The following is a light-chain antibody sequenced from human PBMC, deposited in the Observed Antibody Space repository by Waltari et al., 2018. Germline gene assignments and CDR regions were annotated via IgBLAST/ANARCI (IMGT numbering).Light chain of an antibody. J-gene: IGLJ3*02. CDR2: EDT. V-gene: IGLV3-10*01. CDR3: YSTDYTGNYWV. Sequence: SYELTQPPSVSVSPGHTARITCSGEALPNKYAYWYRQKSGQAPVLVIYEDTKRPSGLPGRISGSNSGAVATLTSTGAQVEDEADYYCYSTDYTGNYWVFGGGTKLTVL. CDR1: ALPNKY.